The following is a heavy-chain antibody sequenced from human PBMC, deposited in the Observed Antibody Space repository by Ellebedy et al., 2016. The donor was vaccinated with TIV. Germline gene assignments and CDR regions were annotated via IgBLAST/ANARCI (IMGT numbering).Heavy chain of an antibody. V-gene: IGHV5-51*01. D-gene: IGHD2-15*01. CDR1: GYSFTSYW. J-gene: IGHJ5*02. CDR2: IYPGDSDT. CDR3: ARLLGYCSGGSCYSGGRWFDP. Sequence: GESLKISCKGSGYSFTSYWIGWVRQMPGKGLEWMGIIYPGDSDTRYSPSFQGQVTISADKSISTAYLQWSSLKASDTAMYYCARLLGYCSGGSCYSGGRWFDPWGQGTLVTVSS.